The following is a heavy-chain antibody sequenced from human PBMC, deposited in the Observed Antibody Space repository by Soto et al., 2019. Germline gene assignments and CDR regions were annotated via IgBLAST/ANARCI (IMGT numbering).Heavy chain of an antibody. CDR2: ISYDGSNK. Sequence: GGSLRLSCAASGFTFSSYAMHWVRQAPGKGLEWVAVISYDGSNKYYADSVKGRFTISRDNSKNTLYLQMNSLRAEDTAVYYCARDPWGTMVRGVFHWFDPWGQGTLVTVSS. CDR3: ARDPWGTMVRGVFHWFDP. V-gene: IGHV3-30-3*01. CDR1: GFTFSSYA. J-gene: IGHJ5*02. D-gene: IGHD3-10*01.